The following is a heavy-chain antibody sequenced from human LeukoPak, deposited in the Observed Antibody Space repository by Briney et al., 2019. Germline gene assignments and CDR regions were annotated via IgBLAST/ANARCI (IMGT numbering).Heavy chain of an antibody. CDR1: GFTFSTYA. V-gene: IGHV3-23*01. D-gene: IGHD5-18*01. J-gene: IGHJ4*02. CDR3: ASAKGAYTYGHVDY. Sequence: PGRSLRLSCAASGFTFSTYAMSWVRQAPGRGLEWVSVITGSGGYTYYADSVKGRFTISRDNSKNTLYLQMSSLKAEDTAVYYCASAKGAYTYGHVDYWGRGTLVTVSS. CDR2: ITGSGGYT.